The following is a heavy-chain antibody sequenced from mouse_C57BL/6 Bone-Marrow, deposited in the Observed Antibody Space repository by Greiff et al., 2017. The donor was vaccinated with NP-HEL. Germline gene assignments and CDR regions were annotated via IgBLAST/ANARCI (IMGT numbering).Heavy chain of an antibody. CDR1: GYTFTDYY. V-gene: IGHV1-26*01. J-gene: IGHJ4*01. CDR2: INPNNGGT. D-gene: IGHD2-5*01. Sequence: VQLQQSGPELVKPGASVKISCKASGYTFTDYYMNWVKQSHGKSLEWIGDINPNNGGTSYNQKFKGKATLTVDKSSSTAYMELRSLTSEDSAVYYCARSGYSNHGGCAMDYWGQGTSVTVSS. CDR3: ARSGYSNHGGCAMDY.